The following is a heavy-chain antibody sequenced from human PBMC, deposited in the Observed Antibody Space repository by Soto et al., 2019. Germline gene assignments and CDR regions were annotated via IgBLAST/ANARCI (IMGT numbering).Heavy chain of an antibody. CDR1: GFTFSSYA. V-gene: IGHV3-23*01. D-gene: IGHD6-13*01. J-gene: IGHJ5*02. Sequence: GGSLRLSCAASGFTFSSYAMSWVRQAPGKGLEWVSAISGSGGSTYYADSVKGRFTISRDNSKNTLYLQMNSLRAEDTAVYYCAKGPKGTSSLNWFDPWGQGTLVTVSS. CDR3: AKGPKGTSSLNWFDP. CDR2: ISGSGGST.